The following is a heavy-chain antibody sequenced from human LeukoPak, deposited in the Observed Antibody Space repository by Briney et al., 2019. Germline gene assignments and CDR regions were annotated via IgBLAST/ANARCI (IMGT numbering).Heavy chain of an antibody. J-gene: IGHJ4*02. V-gene: IGHV3-74*01. CDR1: GFTFSSYW. CDR2: INSDGSST. D-gene: IGHD1-26*01. CDR3: AKGQWELPTDFDY. Sequence: GGSLRLSCAASGFTFSSYWMHWVRQAPGKGLVWVSRINSDGSSTSYADSVKGRFTISRDNAKNTLYLQMNSLRAEDTAVYYCAKGQWELPTDFDYWGQGTLVTVSS.